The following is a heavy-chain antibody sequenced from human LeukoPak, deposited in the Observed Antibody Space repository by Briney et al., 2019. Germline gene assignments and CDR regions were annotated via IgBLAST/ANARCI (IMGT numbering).Heavy chain of an antibody. V-gene: IGHV1-18*01. Sequence: ASETVSCKASDYTFTSYGISWVRQAPGQPLEWMGWISAYNGNTNYAQKLQGRVTMTKDTSKSTAYMELRSLPSDDKAVYYCARDRGTIFGVVIIPGYFDYWGQGTLVSVSS. CDR3: ARDRGTIFGVVIIPGYFDY. CDR2: ISAYNGNT. D-gene: IGHD3-3*01. J-gene: IGHJ4*02. CDR1: DYTFTSYG.